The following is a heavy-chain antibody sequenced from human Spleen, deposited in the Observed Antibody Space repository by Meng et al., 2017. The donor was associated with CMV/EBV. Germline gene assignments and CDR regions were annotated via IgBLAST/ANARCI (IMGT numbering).Heavy chain of an antibody. CDR1: GGAINRSKR. CDR3: ARVIHYSDFFDY. J-gene: IGHJ4*02. Sequence: WAGSGGAINRSKRWNWGRQSARKGVEWIEEIYCSGTTNYNPSLEGRVTMSADNSKNQFSLNLSSVPAADTAVYYCARVIHYSDFFDYWGQGTLVTVSS. V-gene: IGHV4-4*02. CDR2: IYCSGTT. D-gene: IGHD4-11*01.